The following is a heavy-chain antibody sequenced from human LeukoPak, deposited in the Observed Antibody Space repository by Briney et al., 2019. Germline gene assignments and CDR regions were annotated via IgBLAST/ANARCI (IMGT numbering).Heavy chain of an antibody. D-gene: IGHD2-15*01. CDR2: ISGNGSVN. CDR1: GFTFSSYC. V-gene: IGHV3-7*03. J-gene: IGHJ6*02. Sequence: PGGSLRLSCAASGFTFSSYCMNWVRQAPGKGLEWEAGISGNGSVNYYVDSVKGRFTISRVNAKNTLYLQISSLRAEDTAVYFFARRGGLDFWGQGTTVTVSS. CDR3: ARRGGLDF.